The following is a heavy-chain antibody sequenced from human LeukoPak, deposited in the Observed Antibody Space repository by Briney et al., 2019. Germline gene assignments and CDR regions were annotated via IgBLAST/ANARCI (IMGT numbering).Heavy chain of an antibody. D-gene: IGHD5-12*01. Sequence: GESLKISCEGSGYIFPSYWSAWVRQMPGKGLEWMGIIYRGDSETRYSPSLQGQVTTSADKSINTAYLQWSSLKASDTAMYYCARPRSVGATSDAFDIWGQGTTVTVSA. CDR1: GYIFPSYW. V-gene: IGHV5-51*01. CDR3: ARPRSVGATSDAFDI. CDR2: IYRGDSET. J-gene: IGHJ3*02.